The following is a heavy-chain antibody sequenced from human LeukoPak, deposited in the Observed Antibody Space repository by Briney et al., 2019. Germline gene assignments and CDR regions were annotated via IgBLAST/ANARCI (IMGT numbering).Heavy chain of an antibody. Sequence: GESLKISCKGSGYSINNYWVGWVRQMPGKGLEWMGIIYPADSDIRYSPSFQGQVTISADKSISTAYLQWSSLKASDTAMYYCARLEFVDYYDSSGYYSYWGQGTLVTVSS. CDR3: ARLEFVDYYDSSGYYSY. CDR1: GYSINNYW. D-gene: IGHD3-22*01. J-gene: IGHJ4*02. V-gene: IGHV5-51*01. CDR2: IYPADSDI.